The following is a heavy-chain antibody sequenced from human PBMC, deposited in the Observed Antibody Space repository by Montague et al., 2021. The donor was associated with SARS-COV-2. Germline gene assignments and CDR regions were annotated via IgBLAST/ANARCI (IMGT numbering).Heavy chain of an antibody. CDR3: ARDIPVAGRFDY. Sequence: TLSLTCTVSGGSLSSDSYYWSWIRPAAGMGLEWIGRISIRGRNNHNLSIKSRVTISVDKSKSQFSLKLSSVTAADTAVYYCARDIPVAGRFDYWGQGTLVTVSS. CDR1: GGSLSSDSYY. D-gene: IGHD6-19*01. CDR2: ISIRGRN. J-gene: IGHJ4*02. V-gene: IGHV4-61*02.